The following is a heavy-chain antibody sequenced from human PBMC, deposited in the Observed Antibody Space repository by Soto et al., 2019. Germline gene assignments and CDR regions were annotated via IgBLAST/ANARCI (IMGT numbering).Heavy chain of an antibody. V-gene: IGHV3-23*01. CDR1: GFTFSSYA. Sequence: EVQLLESGGGLVQPGGSLRLYCAASGFTFSSYAMTWVRQAPGKGLEWVSAISGTGDTTYYRDSVKGRFTISRDNSENTLYLQMNSLRAEDTAVYYCAKDPAHNFGVAHNWFDPWGQGTLVTVSS. CDR3: AKDPAHNFGVAHNWFDP. CDR2: ISGTGDTT. D-gene: IGHD3-3*01. J-gene: IGHJ5*02.